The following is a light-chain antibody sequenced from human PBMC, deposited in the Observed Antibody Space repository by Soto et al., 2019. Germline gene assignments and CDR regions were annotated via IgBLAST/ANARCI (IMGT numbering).Light chain of an antibody. CDR3: QQYNNWPIT. CDR1: QSVSSN. V-gene: IGKV3-15*01. Sequence: DIVLTQSPGTLSLSPGDIATLSCRASQSVSSNLAWYQQKPGQAPRLLIYGASTRATGIPARFSGSGSGTEFTLTISSLQSEDFAVYYCQQYNNWPITFGQGTRLE. J-gene: IGKJ5*01. CDR2: GAS.